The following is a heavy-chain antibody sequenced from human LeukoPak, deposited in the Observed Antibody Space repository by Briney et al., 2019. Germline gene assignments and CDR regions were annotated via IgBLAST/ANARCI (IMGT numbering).Heavy chain of an antibody. CDR3: AKIDRTSCSRSSCYALDS. J-gene: IGHJ4*02. CDR1: GCGFTSYW. Sequence: GEALQISCKGSGCGFTSYWIGWGRQMQGKGLEWMGIIYPGDCGSRYSPSFQGQVTISADKSLTTASLQCSSLKASDTAMYYCAKIDRTSCSRSSCYALDSWGQGTLVTVSS. D-gene: IGHD2-2*01. V-gene: IGHV5-51*01. CDR2: IYPGDCGS.